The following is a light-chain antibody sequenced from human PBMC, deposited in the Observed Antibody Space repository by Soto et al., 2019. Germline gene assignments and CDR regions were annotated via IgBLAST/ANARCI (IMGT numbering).Light chain of an antibody. J-gene: IGKJ1*01. Sequence: DIVMTQSPLSLPVTPGEPASISCRSSQSLLNSNGYNYLDWYLQKPGQSPQLLIYLGSNRASGVPDRFSGSGSGTDFTLKISRVEAXXXGVYHCMQALTAPPTFGQGTKVEIK. V-gene: IGKV2-28*01. CDR3: MQALTAPPT. CDR2: LGS. CDR1: QSLLNSNGYNY.